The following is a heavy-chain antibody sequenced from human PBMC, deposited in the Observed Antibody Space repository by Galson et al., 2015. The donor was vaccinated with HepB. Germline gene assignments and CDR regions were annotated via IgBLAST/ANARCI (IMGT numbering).Heavy chain of an antibody. D-gene: IGHD1/OR15-1a*01. J-gene: IGHJ3*02. CDR2: IKSKTDGGTT. V-gene: IGHV3-15*07. Sequence: SLRLSCAASGFTFSNAWMNWVRQAPGKGLEWVGRIKSKTDGGTTDYAAPVKGRFTISRDDSKNTLYLQMNSLKTEDTAVYYCTTGPTAAPMNILDIWGQGTMVTVSS. CDR1: GFTFSNAW. CDR3: TTGPTAAPMNILDI.